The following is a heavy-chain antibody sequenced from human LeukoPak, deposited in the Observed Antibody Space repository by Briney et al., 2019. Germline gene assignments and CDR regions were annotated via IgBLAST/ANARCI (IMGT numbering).Heavy chain of an antibody. J-gene: IGHJ4*02. D-gene: IGHD6-13*01. CDR2: ISNSGTTI. V-gene: IGHV3-48*01. CDR1: EFTFNSYS. Sequence: GGSLRLSCAASEFTFNSYSMNWVCQTPGKGLEWVSYISNSGTTIYYADSVKGRFTISRDNAKNSLYLQMNSLRAEDTALYYCARVTYSTSWPFDYWGQGTLVTVSS. CDR3: ARVTYSTSWPFDY.